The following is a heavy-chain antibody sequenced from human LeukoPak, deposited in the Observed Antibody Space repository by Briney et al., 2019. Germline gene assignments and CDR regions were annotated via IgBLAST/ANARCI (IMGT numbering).Heavy chain of an antibody. CDR3: ARGGYSGSYYAVDY. CDR2: INLNSGGT. D-gene: IGHD1-26*01. Sequence: ASVKVSCKASGYTFTGYYMHWVRQAPGQGLEWMGWINLNSGGTNYAQKFQGRVTMTRDTSISTAYMELSRLRSDDTAVYYCARGGYSGSYYAVDYWGQGTLVTVSS. CDR1: GYTFTGYY. J-gene: IGHJ4*02. V-gene: IGHV1-2*02.